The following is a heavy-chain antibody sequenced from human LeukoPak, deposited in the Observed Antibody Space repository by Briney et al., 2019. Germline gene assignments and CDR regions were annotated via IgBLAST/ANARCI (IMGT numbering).Heavy chain of an antibody. CDR2: ISGSGGST. J-gene: IGHJ4*02. D-gene: IGHD3-22*01. CDR3: AKDLLSHYYDSSGDDY. CDR1: GFTFSSYA. Sequence: GSLRLSCAASGFTFSSYAMSWVRQAPGKGLEWVSAISGSGGSTYYADSVKGRFTISRDNSKNTLYLQMNSLRAEDTAVYYCAKDLLSHYYDSSGDDYWGQGTLVTVSS. V-gene: IGHV3-23*01.